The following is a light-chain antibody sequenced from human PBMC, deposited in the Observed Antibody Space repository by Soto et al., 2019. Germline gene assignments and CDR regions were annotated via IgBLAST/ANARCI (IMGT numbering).Light chain of an antibody. CDR3: LQFDNSPLYT. V-gene: IGKV3-20*01. CDR1: QSVSSSS. Sequence: EIVLTQSPGTLSLSPGERATLSCRASQSVSSSSITWYQQKPGQAPRLLIYGASPRATGIPDRFSGSGSGTDFSLTISRLEPEDFAVYYCLQFDNSPLYTFGQGTKVEIK. J-gene: IGKJ2*01. CDR2: GAS.